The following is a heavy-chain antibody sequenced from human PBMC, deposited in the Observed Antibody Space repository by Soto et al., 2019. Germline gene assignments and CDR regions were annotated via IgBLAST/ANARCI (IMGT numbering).Heavy chain of an antibody. CDR1: GFSFSTYA. Sequence: PGGSLRLSCAASGFSFSTYAMSWVRQAPGKGLEWVSALSGSGDKTYYADSVKGRFTISRDNSKNTLYLQMSSLRAEDTAVYYCAKGRYSSGYFDYWGQGALVTVSS. CDR2: LSGSGDKT. D-gene: IGHD6-19*01. CDR3: AKGRYSSGYFDY. V-gene: IGHV3-23*01. J-gene: IGHJ4*02.